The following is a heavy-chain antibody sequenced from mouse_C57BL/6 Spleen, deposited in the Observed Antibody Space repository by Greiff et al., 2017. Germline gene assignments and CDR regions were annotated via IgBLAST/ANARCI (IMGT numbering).Heavy chain of an antibody. CDR1: GFTFRSYA. CDR3: AIYGDGL. CDR2: ISDGGRYT. Sequence: EVKLMESGGGLVQPGGSLKLSCAASGFTFRSYAMSWVRQTTEKRLEWVATISDGGRYTYYHDNVKGRFTISRDNAKNNLYLQMSQLKSEDTAMYYCAIYGDGLWGQGTLVTVSS. D-gene: IGHD2-13*01. J-gene: IGHJ3*01. V-gene: IGHV5-4*03.